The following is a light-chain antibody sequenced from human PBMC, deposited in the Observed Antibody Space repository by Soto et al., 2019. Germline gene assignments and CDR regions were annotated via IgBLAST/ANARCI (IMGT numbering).Light chain of an antibody. CDR2: EVN. CDR1: SSDVGAYYY. Sequence: QSALTQPPSASGSPGQSVTISCTGTSSDVGAYYYVSWYQQYPGKAPKLMIYEVNKRPSGVPDRFSGSKSGKTASLTVSGLHPEDEAYYHCTSYAGRNIGVFGGGTKVTVL. CDR3: TSYAGRNIGV. V-gene: IGLV2-8*01. J-gene: IGLJ3*02.